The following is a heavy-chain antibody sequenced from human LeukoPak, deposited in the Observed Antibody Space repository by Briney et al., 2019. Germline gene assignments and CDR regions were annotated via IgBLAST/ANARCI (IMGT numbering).Heavy chain of an antibody. CDR3: AAWQNRLFDY. CDR2: IYYNGNT. V-gene: IGHV4-59*03. CDR1: DGSINSYY. D-gene: IGHD2/OR15-2a*01. J-gene: IGHJ4*02. Sequence: PSETLSLTCSVSDGSINSYYWNWIRRPPGKGLEWIGYIYYNGNTNYNPSLKSRVTISIDTSKNQISLKLSSVTAADTAVYYCAAWQNRLFDYWGQGTLVTVSS.